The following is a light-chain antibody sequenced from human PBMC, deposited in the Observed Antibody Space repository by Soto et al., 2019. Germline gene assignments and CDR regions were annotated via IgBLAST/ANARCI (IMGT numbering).Light chain of an antibody. CDR3: QSYGTSLSGVI. J-gene: IGLJ2*01. CDR2: ADN. V-gene: IGLV1-40*01. Sequence: QSVLTQTPSVSGAPGQKITMSCTGSSSNIGAGYDVHWYQQRPGAAPRLLIYADNNRPSGVPDRFSASNSGTSASLAITGLQGEDEAVYYCQSYGTSLSGVIFGAGTKLTVL. CDR1: SSNIGAGYD.